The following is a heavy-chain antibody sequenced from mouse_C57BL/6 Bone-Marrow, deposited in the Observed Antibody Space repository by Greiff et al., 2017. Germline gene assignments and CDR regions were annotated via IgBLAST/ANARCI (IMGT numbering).Heavy chain of an antibody. J-gene: IGHJ3*01. CDR3: ARSYYGNYEFAY. CDR1: GYTFTSYW. V-gene: IGHV1-50*01. CDR2: IDPSDSYT. Sequence: QVQLQQPGAELVKPGASVKLSCKASGYTFTSYWVQWVKQRPGQGLEWIGEIDPSDSYTNYNQKFKGKATLTVDTSSSTAYMQLSSLTSEDSAVYYCARSYYGNYEFAYWGQGTLVTVSA. D-gene: IGHD2-10*01.